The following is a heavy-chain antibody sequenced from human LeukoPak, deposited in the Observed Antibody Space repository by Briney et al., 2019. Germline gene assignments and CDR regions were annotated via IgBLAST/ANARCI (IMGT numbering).Heavy chain of an antibody. CDR1: GYTFTSYA. Sequence: WASVKVSCKASGYTFTSYAMHWVRQAPGQRLEWMGWINAGNGNTKYSQKFQGRVTMTRNTSISTAYMELSGLRSEDTAVYYCARGPFGSGSSWGQGTLVTVSS. J-gene: IGHJ5*02. CDR2: INAGNGNT. V-gene: IGHV1-3*01. D-gene: IGHD3-10*01. CDR3: ARGPFGSGSS.